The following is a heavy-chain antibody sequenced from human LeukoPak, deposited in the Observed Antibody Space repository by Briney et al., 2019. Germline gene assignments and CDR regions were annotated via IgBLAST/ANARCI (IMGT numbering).Heavy chain of an antibody. J-gene: IGHJ4*02. D-gene: IGHD2-2*01. CDR1: GFTFSSYA. V-gene: IGHV3-30*04. CDR3: ARARIATRTSGTLCY. CDR2: ISYDGSNK. Sequence: GGSLRLSCAASGFTFSSYARHWVREAPGKGLEWVAVISYDGSNKYYADSVKGRFTISRDNSKNTLYLQMNSLRAEDTAVYYCARARIATRTSGTLCYWGQGTLVTVSS.